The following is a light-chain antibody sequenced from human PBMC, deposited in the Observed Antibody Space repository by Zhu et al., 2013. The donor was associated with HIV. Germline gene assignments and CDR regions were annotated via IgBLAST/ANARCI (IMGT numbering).Light chain of an antibody. CDR1: QSINRW. J-gene: IGKJ1*01. V-gene: IGKV1-5*03. CDR2: RAS. CDR3: QHYNDVRA. Sequence: DIQMTQSPSTLPAFVGDRVTITCRASQSINRWLAWYQQKPGKAPKLLIYRASSLETGVPSRFSGSGSGTEFTLTISSLQPDDFATLYCQHYNDVRASGQGTKVEIK.